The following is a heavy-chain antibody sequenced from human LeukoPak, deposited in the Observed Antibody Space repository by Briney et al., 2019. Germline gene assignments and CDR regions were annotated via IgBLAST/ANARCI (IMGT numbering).Heavy chain of an antibody. Sequence: GESLKISCKGSGYSFNSYWIGWVRQMPGNGLEWMGIIYPDDSDTRYSPSFQGQVTISADKSTSTAYLQWSSLKASDTAVYYCARRGHLEYIDWLLFGKYFFDNWGQGTPVTVSS. CDR3: ARRGHLEYIDWLLFGKYFFDN. V-gene: IGHV5-51*01. CDR2: IYPDDSDT. CDR1: GYSFNSYW. J-gene: IGHJ4*02. D-gene: IGHD3-9*01.